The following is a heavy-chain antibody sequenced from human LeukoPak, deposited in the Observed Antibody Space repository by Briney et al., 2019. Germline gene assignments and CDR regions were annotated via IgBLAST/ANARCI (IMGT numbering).Heavy chain of an antibody. Sequence: GGSLRLSCAASGFTFSSYWMHWVRQAPGKGLVWVSRINSDESRTSYADSVKGRFTISRDNAKNTLYLQMNSLRAEDTAVYYCTRVSAGRGFDYWGQGTLVTVSS. CDR2: INSDESRT. CDR3: TRVSAGRGFDY. CDR1: GFTFSSYW. V-gene: IGHV3-74*01. D-gene: IGHD3-10*01. J-gene: IGHJ4*02.